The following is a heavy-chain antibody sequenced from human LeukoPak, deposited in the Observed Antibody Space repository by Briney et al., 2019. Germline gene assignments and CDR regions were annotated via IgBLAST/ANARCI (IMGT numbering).Heavy chain of an antibody. CDR2: IYYSGST. CDR1: GGSISSSSCY. D-gene: IGHD5-12*01. J-gene: IGHJ3*02. CDR3: ARLRATAPAFDI. Sequence: SETLSLTCTVSGGSISSSSCYWGWIRQPPGKGLEWIGSIYYSGSTYYNPSLKSRVTISVDTPKNQFSLKLSSVTAADTAVYYCARLRATAPAFDIWGQGTMVTVSS. V-gene: IGHV4-39*01.